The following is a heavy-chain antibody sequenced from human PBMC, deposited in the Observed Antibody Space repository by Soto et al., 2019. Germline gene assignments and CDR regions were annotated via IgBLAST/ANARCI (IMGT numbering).Heavy chain of an antibody. CDR1: GFTFTTYA. Sequence: GGSLRLSCAASGFTFTTYAMNWVRQAPGKGLEWVSSIGGSGDNTYYADSVKGRFTISRDNSKNTLYLQMNSLRAEDTALYYCAKPGIPMLRENRWFDPWGQGTLVTVSS. CDR3: AKPGIPMLRENRWFDP. J-gene: IGHJ5*02. V-gene: IGHV3-23*01. D-gene: IGHD3-10*01. CDR2: IGGSGDNT.